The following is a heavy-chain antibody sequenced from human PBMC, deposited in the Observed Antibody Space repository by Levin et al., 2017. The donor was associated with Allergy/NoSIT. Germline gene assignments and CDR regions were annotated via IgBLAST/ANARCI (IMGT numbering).Heavy chain of an antibody. CDR2: IYYSGST. J-gene: IGHJ2*01. V-gene: IGHV4-59*08. CDR1: GGSISSYY. Sequence: SQTLSLTCTVSGGSISSYYWSWIRQPPGKGLEWIGYIYYSGSTNYNPSLKSRVTISVDTSKNQFSLKLSSVTAADTAVYYCARLPLDYGGNNNWYFDLWGRGTLVTVSS. D-gene: IGHD4-23*01. CDR3: ARLPLDYGGNNNWYFDL.